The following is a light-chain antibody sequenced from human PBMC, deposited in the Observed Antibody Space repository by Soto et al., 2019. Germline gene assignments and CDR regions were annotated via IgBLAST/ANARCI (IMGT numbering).Light chain of an antibody. V-gene: IGKV3-15*01. CDR2: GAS. J-gene: IGKJ2*02. CDR1: QSVSSN. Sequence: EIVMTQSPATLSVSPGERATLSCRASQSVSSNLAWYQQKPGQAPRLLNYGASTRATGIPARFSGSGSGTEFTLTISSLQSEDFAVYYCQQYNNWPPCTFGQGTKLEIK. CDR3: QQYNNWPPCT.